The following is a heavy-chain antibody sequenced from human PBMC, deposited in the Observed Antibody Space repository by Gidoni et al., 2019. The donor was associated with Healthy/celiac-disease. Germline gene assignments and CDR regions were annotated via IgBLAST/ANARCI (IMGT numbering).Heavy chain of an antibody. CDR1: GGSISSYY. V-gene: IGHV4-59*08. J-gene: IGHJ6*03. D-gene: IGHD3-10*01. Sequence: QVQLQESGPGLVKPSETLSLTCTVSGGSISSYYWSWIRQPPGKGLEWIGYIYYSGSTNYNPSLKSRVTISVDTSKNQFSLKLSSVTAADTAVYYCARLLTSGVGADYMDVWGKGTTVTVSS. CDR3: ARLLTSGVGADYMDV. CDR2: IYYSGST.